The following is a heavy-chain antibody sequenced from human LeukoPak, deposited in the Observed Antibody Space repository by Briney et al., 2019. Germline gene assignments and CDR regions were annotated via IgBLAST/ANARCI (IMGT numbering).Heavy chain of an antibody. J-gene: IGHJ4*02. CDR3: AREKSIFGVVSPWDY. CDR1: GYTFTSYG. Sequence: ASVKVSCKASGYTFTSYGISWVRQAPGQGLEWMGWISAYNGNTNYAQKLQGRVTMTTDTSTSTAYMELRSLRSDDTAVYYCAREKSIFGVVSPWDYWGQGTLVTVSS. V-gene: IGHV1-18*01. CDR2: ISAYNGNT. D-gene: IGHD3-3*01.